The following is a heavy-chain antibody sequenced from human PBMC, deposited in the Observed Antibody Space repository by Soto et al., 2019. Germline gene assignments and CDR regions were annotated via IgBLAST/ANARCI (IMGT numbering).Heavy chain of an antibody. J-gene: IGHJ4*02. CDR3: AREGYSTPYFDY. V-gene: IGHV3-66*01. D-gene: IGHD6-13*01. CDR1: GFTVSSNY. CDR2: IYSGGST. Sequence: EVQLVESGGGLVQPGGSLRLSCAASGFTVSSNYMSWVRQAPGKGLEWVSVIYSGGSTYYADSVKGRFTISRDNSKNTLYLQMNSLRAADTAVYYCAREGYSTPYFDYCGQGTLVTVSS.